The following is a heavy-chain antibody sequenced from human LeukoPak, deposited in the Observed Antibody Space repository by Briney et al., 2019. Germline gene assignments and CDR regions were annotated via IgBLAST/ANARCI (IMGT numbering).Heavy chain of an antibody. V-gene: IGHV3-15*01. CDR2: IKSKTDGGTT. CDR3: TSMGITMIVVVSDY. D-gene: IGHD3-22*01. CDR1: GLTFSNAW. J-gene: IGHJ4*02. Sequence: PGGSLRLPCAASGLTFSNAWMSWVRQAPGKGLEWVGRIKSKTDGGTTDYAAPVKGRFTISRDDSKNTLYLQMNSLKTEDTAVYYCTSMGITMIVVVSDYWGQGTLVTVSS.